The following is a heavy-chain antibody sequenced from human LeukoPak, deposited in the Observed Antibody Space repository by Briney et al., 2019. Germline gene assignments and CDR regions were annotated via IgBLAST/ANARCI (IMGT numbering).Heavy chain of an antibody. CDR1: GFTFSSYA. V-gene: IGHV3-23*01. CDR2: ISGSGGST. CDR3: AKDPGDSSGYYIDAFDI. Sequence: GGSLRLSCSASGFTFSSYAMSWVRQAPGKGLEWVSAISGSGGSTYYADSVKGRFTISRDNSKNTLYLQMNSLRAEDTAVYYCAKDPGDSSGYYIDAFDIWGQGTMVTVSS. J-gene: IGHJ3*02. D-gene: IGHD3-22*01.